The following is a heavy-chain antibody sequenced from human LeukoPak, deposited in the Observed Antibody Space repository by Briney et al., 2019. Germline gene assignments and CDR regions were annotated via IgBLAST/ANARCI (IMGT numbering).Heavy chain of an antibody. CDR2: IYYIGST. CDR1: GGSISSYY. Sequence: SETLSLTCTVSGGSISSYYWSWIRQPPGKGLEWIGYIYYIGSTNYNPSLKSRVTISVDTSKNQFSLKLSSVTAADTAVYYCAISGIAAAGPFDYWGQGTLVTVSS. D-gene: IGHD6-13*01. J-gene: IGHJ4*02. V-gene: IGHV4-59*01. CDR3: AISGIAAAGPFDY.